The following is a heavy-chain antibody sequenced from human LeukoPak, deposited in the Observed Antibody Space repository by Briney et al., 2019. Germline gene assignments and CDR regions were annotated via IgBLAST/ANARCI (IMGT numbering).Heavy chain of an antibody. J-gene: IGHJ6*03. V-gene: IGHV3-20*04. CDR1: GFTFSSYA. CDR3: ARFLTRQLDYYYYYMDV. Sequence: GGSLRLSCAASGFTFSSYAMSWVRQAPGKGLEWVSGINWNGGSTGYAGSVKGRFTISRDNAKNSLYLQMNSLRAEDTALYYCARFLTRQLDYYYYYMDVWGKGTTVTVSS. CDR2: INWNGGST. D-gene: IGHD6-6*01.